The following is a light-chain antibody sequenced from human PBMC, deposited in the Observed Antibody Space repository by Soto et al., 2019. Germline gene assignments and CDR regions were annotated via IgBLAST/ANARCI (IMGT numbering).Light chain of an antibody. V-gene: IGLV1-40*01. CDR2: GNS. CDR1: SSNIGAGYD. J-gene: IGLJ1*01. Sequence: QSVLTQPPSVSGAPGHRVTISCTGSSSNIGAGYDVHWYQQLPGTAPKLLIYGNSNRPSGVPDRFSGSKSGTSASLAITGLQAEDEADYCCQSYDSSLSGYVFGTGTKVTVL. CDR3: QSYDSSLSGYV.